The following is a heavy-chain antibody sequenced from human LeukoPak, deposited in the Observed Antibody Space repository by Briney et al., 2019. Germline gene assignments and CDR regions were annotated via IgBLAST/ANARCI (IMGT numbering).Heavy chain of an antibody. Sequence: VASVKVSCKASGYTFTSYGISWVRQAPGQGLEWMGWISAYNGNTNYAQKLQGRVTMTRDTSTSTVYMELSSLRSEDTAVYYCARAAEGYSSGWYYKFYYFDYWGQGTLVTVSS. CDR3: ARAAEGYSSGWYYKFYYFDY. V-gene: IGHV1-18*01. J-gene: IGHJ4*02. CDR2: ISAYNGNT. CDR1: GYTFTSYG. D-gene: IGHD6-19*01.